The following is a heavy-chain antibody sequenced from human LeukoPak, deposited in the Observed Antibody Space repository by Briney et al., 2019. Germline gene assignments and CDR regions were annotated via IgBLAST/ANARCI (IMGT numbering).Heavy chain of an antibody. V-gene: IGHV4-59*01. D-gene: IGHD2-15*01. CDR1: GGFISGYY. J-gene: IGHJ4*02. Sequence: SETLSLTCTVSGGFISGYYWSWIRQPPGKGLEWIGYIYYSGSTNYNPSLKSRVTISLDTSKNQFSLKLSSVTAADTAVYYCARAGPGYCSGSSCFDYWGQGTLVTVSS. CDR2: IYYSGST. CDR3: ARAGPGYCSGSSCFDY.